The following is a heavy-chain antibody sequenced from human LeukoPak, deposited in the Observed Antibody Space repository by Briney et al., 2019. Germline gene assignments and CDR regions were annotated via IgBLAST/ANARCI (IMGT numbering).Heavy chain of an antibody. D-gene: IGHD3-10*01. CDR2: IYPGDSDT. J-gene: IGHJ3*02. CDR3: SRPSGVVRGVIITVQAFDI. CDR1: GYSFTSYW. Sequence: PGESLKISCKGTGYSFTSYWIAWVRQMPGKGLEWMGIIYPGDSDTRYSPSFQGQVTISADKSISTAYLQWNSLTASDTAMYYCSRPSGVVRGVIITVQAFDIWGRGTMVTVSS. V-gene: IGHV5-51*01.